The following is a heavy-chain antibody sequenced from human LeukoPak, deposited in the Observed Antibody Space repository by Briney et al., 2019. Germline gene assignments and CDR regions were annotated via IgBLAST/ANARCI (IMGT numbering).Heavy chain of an antibody. CDR3: TRDQTPYY. CDR2: IRSNLYGGTP. J-gene: IGHJ4*02. Sequence: GGSLRLSCTASGFTFGDYAMTWVRQAPGKGLEWVGFIRSNLYGGTPEYAAPVKGRFTISRDDSNSIAYLEMDSLKTDDTAVYYCTRDQTPYYWGQGTLVTVSS. CDR1: GFTFGDYA. V-gene: IGHV3-49*04.